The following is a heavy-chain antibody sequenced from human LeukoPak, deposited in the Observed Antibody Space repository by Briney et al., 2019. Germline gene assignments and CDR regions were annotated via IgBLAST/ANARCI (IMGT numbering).Heavy chain of an antibody. CDR3: AGIMATTTWAFDI. Sequence: GESLKISCKGSGYIFSNYWIGWVRQMPGKGLQWMGIIYPGDSDTRYSPSFQGQVTISADKSVSTAYLQWSSLQASDTAMYYCAGIMATTTWAFDIWGQGTMVTVSS. CDR2: IYPGDSDT. J-gene: IGHJ3*02. D-gene: IGHD1-26*01. CDR1: GYIFSNYW. V-gene: IGHV5-51*01.